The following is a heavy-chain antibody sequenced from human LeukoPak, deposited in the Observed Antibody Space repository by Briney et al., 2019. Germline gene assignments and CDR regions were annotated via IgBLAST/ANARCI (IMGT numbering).Heavy chain of an antibody. CDR3: ARRSDYVWGSYPPYYFDY. J-gene: IGHJ4*02. Sequence: SETLSLTCAVYGGSFSGYYWSWIRQPPGKGLEWIGEINHSGSTNYNPSLKGRVTISVDTSKNQFSLKLSSVTAADTAVYYCARRSDYVWGSYPPYYFDYWGQGTLVTVSS. D-gene: IGHD3-16*02. CDR1: GGSFSGYY. CDR2: INHSGST. V-gene: IGHV4-34*01.